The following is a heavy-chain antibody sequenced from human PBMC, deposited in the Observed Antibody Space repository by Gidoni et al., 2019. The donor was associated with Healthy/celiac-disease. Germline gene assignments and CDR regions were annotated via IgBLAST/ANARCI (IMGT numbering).Heavy chain of an antibody. J-gene: IGHJ4*02. CDR1: GFTFSSYS. CDR2: ISSSSSYI. Sequence: EVQLVESGGGLVKPGGSLRLSCAASGFTFSSYSMNWVRQAPGKGLEWVSSISSSSSYIYYADSVKGRFTISRDNAKNSLYLQMNSLRAEDTAVYYCASPWGVEGADEISGYWGQGTLVTVSS. D-gene: IGHD3-16*01. CDR3: ASPWGVEGADEISGY. V-gene: IGHV3-21*01.